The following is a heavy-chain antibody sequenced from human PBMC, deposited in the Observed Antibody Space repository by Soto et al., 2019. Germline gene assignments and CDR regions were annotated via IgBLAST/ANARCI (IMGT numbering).Heavy chain of an antibody. D-gene: IGHD4-17*01. CDR1: GYTFTSYG. V-gene: IGHV1-18*01. CDR3: ARDVRKVTTSYYYYYYMDV. J-gene: IGHJ6*03. CDR2: ISAYHGNT. Sequence: QVQLVQSGAEVKKPGASVKVSCTASGYTFTSYGISWVRQAPGQGLAWMGWISAYHGNTNYAQKLQGRVTMTTDTSTSTAYMELRSLRSDDTAVYYCARDVRKVTTSYYYYYYMDVWGKGTTVTVSS.